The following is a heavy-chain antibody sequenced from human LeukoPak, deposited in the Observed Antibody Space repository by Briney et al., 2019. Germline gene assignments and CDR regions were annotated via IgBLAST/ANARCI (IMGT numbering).Heavy chain of an antibody. CDR3: ARDPRYSGYDGFDS. V-gene: IGHV4-59*01. CDR2: IYYSGST. J-gene: IGHJ5*01. CDR1: GGSISSYY. Sequence: PSQTLSLTCTVSGGSISSYYWSWIRQPPGKGLEWIGYIYYSGSTNYNPSLKSRVTISVDTSKNQCSLKLSSVTAADTAVYYCARDPRYSGYDGFDSWGQGTLVTVSS. D-gene: IGHD5-12*01.